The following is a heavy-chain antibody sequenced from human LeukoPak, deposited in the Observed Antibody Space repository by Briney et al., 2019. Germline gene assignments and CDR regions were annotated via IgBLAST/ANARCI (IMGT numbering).Heavy chain of an antibody. CDR1: GFTFSSYG. CDR2: ISYDGSDK. J-gene: IGHJ4*02. V-gene: IGHV3-30*03. D-gene: IGHD5-18*01. CDR3: ARGGMWIQLWSHFDY. Sequence: GGSLRLSCTASGFTFSSYGMHWVRQAPGKGLDWLAVISYDGSDKYYADSVKGRFTISRDNSKNTLFLQMNSLRSEDTAVYYCARGGMWIQLWSHFDYWGQGTLVTVSS.